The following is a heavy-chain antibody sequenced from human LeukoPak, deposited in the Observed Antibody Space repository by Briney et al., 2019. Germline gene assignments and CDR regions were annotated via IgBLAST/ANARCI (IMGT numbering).Heavy chain of an antibody. V-gene: IGHV6-1*01. CDR3: ARAPYGSGTYFDL. Sequence: SQTLSLTCAVSGDNVSSDSASWNWIRQSPSRGLEWLGRTYYRSQWYNDDAVSVKSRLSITPDTSKNQFSLQLNSLTPEDSAVYYCARAPYGSGTYFDLWGQGALVTVSP. J-gene: IGHJ5*02. CDR1: GDNVSSDSAS. D-gene: IGHD3-10*01. CDR2: TYYRSQWYN.